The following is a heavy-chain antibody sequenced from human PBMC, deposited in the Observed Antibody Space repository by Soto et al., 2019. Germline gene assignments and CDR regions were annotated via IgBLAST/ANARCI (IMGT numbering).Heavy chain of an antibody. CDR3: IRGAGGRDDGHGYRGRH. CDR2: INVDGSRI. J-gene: IGHJ4*02. V-gene: IGHV3-74*01. D-gene: IGHD5-18*01. Sequence: EVQLVESGGGLVQPGGSLRLSCAASGFTFSSYWMHWVRQAPGKGLVWVSRINVDGSRISYADSVKGRCTISRDNAKNTWCLQMKSLGVEDTAVYYCIRGAGGRDDGHGYRGRHWGQGTLVTVST. CDR1: GFTFSSYW.